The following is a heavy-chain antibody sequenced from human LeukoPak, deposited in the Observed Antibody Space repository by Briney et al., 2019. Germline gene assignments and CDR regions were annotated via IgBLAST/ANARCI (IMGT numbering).Heavy chain of an antibody. CDR1: GDSISRSSYY. Sequence: SETLSLTCTVSGDSISRSSYYWGWIRQPPGRGLEWIGSISYTGSAYYNPSLKSRVTMSVDTSKELFSLILTSVTAADTAVYSCARSDSSTRYTGLGDFDYWGQGALVTVSS. CDR2: ISYTGSA. V-gene: IGHV4-39*01. CDR3: ARSDSSTRYTGLGDFDY. D-gene: IGHD6-13*01. J-gene: IGHJ4*02.